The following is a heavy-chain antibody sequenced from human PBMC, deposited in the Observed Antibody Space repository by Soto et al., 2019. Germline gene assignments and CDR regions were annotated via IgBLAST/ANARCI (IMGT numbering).Heavy chain of an antibody. V-gene: IGHV3-33*01. Sequence: QVQLVESGGGVVQPGRSLRLSCAASGFTSSSFGMHWVRQAPGKGLEWVAVIWYDGSNKYYAASVKGRFTISRDNSKNTLYLQMNSLRAEDTAVYYCARASGRDYFDYWGQGTLVTVSS. CDR3: ARASGRDYFDY. CDR1: GFTSSSFG. CDR2: IWYDGSNK. J-gene: IGHJ4*02.